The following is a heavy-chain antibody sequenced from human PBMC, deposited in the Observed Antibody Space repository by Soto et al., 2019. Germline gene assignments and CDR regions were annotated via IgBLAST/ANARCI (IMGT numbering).Heavy chain of an antibody. V-gene: IGHV4-59*01. CDR2: IFSSGST. Sequence: QLKLQEPGPDLVRPSGTLSLPCIASGGSIISYTWGWIRQPPGRGLDRLGYIFSSGSTNYNPSLKSRVTISVDTSKNQFSLKLSSVTAADTAVYYCARDRSYDFWSGYPLGPLGGMDVWGQGTTVTVSS. CDR3: ARDRSYDFWSGYPLGPLGGMDV. CDR1: GGSIISYT. D-gene: IGHD3-3*01. J-gene: IGHJ6*02.